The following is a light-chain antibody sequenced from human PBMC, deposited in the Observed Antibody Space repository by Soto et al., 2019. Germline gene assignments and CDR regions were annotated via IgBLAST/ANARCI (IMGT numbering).Light chain of an antibody. CDR1: QSVRSW. V-gene: IGKV1-5*01. CDR3: QQIYSAPLT. J-gene: IGKJ4*01. Sequence: DIQMTQSPSTLSASVGDRVTITCRASQSVRSWLAWYQQKPGRAPKFLIYDASSLESGVPSRFSGSGSGTEFALRISGLQPEDFATYFCQQIYSAPLTFGGGTKVEIK. CDR2: DAS.